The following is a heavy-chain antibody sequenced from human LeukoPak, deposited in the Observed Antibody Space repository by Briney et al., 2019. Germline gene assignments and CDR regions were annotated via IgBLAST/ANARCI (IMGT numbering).Heavy chain of an antibody. J-gene: IGHJ5*02. CDR2: ISYDGTNK. V-gene: IGHV3-30*04. CDR3: AGGSKYSGYDYPSS. Sequence: GGSLRLSCSASEFSFSTHALHWVRQAPGKGLEWVTIISYDGTNKYYADSVKGRFTISRDNFKNTLYLQMNSLGPGDTAVYFCAGGSKYSGYDYPSSWGQGTRVTVSS. CDR1: EFSFSTHA. D-gene: IGHD5-12*01.